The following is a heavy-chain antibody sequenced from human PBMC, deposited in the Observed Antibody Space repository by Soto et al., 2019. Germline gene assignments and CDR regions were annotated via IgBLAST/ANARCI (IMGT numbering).Heavy chain of an antibody. CDR2: TYYRSKWYN. CDR1: GDSVSSNSAA. Sequence: RSQTLSLTCAFSGDSVSSNSAAWNWIRQYPSRGLEWLGRTYYRSKWYNDYAVSVKSRITINPDTSKNQFSLQLNSVTPEDTAVYYCARVGGIAVDLDAFDIWGQGTMVTVSS. J-gene: IGHJ3*02. D-gene: IGHD6-19*01. V-gene: IGHV6-1*01. CDR3: ARVGGIAVDLDAFDI.